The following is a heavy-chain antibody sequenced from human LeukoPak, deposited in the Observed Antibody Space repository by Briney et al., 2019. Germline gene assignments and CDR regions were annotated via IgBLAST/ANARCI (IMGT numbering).Heavy chain of an antibody. J-gene: IGHJ6*04. Sequence: PGGSLRLSCAASGFTFSSYVMNWVRQAPGKGLEWVSYISSSGSTIYYADSVKGRFTISRDNAKNSLYLQMNSLRAEDTAVYYCARDPRGYDILTGYYDYYYYYGMDVWGKGATVTVPS. CDR3: ARDPRGYDILTGYYDYYYYYGMDV. CDR1: GFTFSSYV. CDR2: ISSSGSTI. V-gene: IGHV3-48*03. D-gene: IGHD3-9*01.